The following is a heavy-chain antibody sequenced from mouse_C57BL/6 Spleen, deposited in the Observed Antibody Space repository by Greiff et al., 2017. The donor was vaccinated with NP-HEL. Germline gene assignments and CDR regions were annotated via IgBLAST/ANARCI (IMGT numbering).Heavy chain of an antibody. J-gene: IGHJ2*01. CDR3: ARDYSNYEGDYFDY. V-gene: IGHV1-4*01. Sequence: QVQLKESGAELARPGASVKMSCKASGYTFTSYTMHWVKQRPGQGLEWIGYINPSSGYTKYNQKFKDKATLTADKSSSTAYMQLSSLTSEDSAVYYCARDYSNYEGDYFDYWGQGTTLTVSS. CDR2: INPSSGYT. D-gene: IGHD2-5*01. CDR1: GYTFTSYT.